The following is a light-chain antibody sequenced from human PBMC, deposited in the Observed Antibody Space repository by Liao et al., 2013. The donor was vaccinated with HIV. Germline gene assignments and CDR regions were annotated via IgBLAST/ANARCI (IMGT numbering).Light chain of an antibody. Sequence: SYVLTQPPSVSVAPGKTARITCGGNNIGSKSVHWYQQKPGQAPVLVIYNDSDRPSGIPERFSGSNSGNTATLTISRVEAGDEADYYCQVWDTGSYHHVFGTGTKVTVL. J-gene: IGLJ1*01. CDR1: NIGSKS. V-gene: IGLV3-21*01. CDR2: NDS. CDR3: QVWDTGSYHHV.